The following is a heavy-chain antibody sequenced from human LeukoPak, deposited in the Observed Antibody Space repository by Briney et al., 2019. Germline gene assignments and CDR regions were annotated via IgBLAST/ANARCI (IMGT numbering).Heavy chain of an antibody. V-gene: IGHV4-39*02. Sequence: MASETLSLTCTVSGGSISSSSYYWGWIRQPPGKGLEWIGSIYYSGSTYYNPSLKSRVTISVDTSKNQFSLKLSSVTAADTAVYYCARDDDTAGIDYWGQGTLVTVSS. CDR3: ARDDDTAGIDY. CDR2: IYYSGST. D-gene: IGHD1-1*01. CDR1: GGSISSSSYY. J-gene: IGHJ4*02.